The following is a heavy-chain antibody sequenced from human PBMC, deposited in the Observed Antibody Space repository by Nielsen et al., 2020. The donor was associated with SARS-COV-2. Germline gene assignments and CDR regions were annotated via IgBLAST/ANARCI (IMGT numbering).Heavy chain of an antibody. D-gene: IGHD3-9*01. CDR1: GFTFDDYA. Sequence: SLKISCAASGFTFDDYAMHWVRQVPGKGLEWVSGVSWNSAYMAYADSVKGRFTISRDNAKNSLYLQMNSLRAEDTAFYFCAKDRIGNWFLSPDAFDTWGQGTHVTVSP. CDR3: AKDRIGNWFLSPDAFDT. J-gene: IGHJ3*02. V-gene: IGHV3-9*01. CDR2: VSWNSAYM.